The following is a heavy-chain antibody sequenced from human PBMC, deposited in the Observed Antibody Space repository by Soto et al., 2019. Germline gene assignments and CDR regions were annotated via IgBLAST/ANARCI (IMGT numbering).Heavy chain of an antibody. CDR1: GGTFSSYT. J-gene: IGHJ4*02. CDR3: ASDCSSTSCYDY. Sequence: QVQLVQSGAEVKKPGSSVKVSCKASGGTFSSYTISWVRQAPGQGLEWMGRIIPILGIANYAQKFQGRVTITADKPPSPAYMELSSLRAADTAVYYCASDCSSTSCYDYWGQGTLVTVSS. V-gene: IGHV1-69*02. D-gene: IGHD2-2*01. CDR2: IIPILGIA.